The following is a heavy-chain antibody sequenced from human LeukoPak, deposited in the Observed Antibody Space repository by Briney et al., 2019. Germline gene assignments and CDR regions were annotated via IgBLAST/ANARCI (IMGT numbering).Heavy chain of an antibody. D-gene: IGHD2-2*02. CDR1: GGSFSGYY. J-gene: IGHJ6*02. CDR3: ARVTLGYCSSTSCYTRYYYYGMDV. V-gene: IGHV4-34*01. CDR2: INRSGST. Sequence: SETLSLTCAVYGGSFSGYYWSWIRQPPGKGLEWIGEINRSGSTNHNPSLKSRVTISVDTSKNQFSLKLSSVTAADTAVYYCARVTLGYCSSTSCYTRYYYYGMDVWGQGTTVTVSS.